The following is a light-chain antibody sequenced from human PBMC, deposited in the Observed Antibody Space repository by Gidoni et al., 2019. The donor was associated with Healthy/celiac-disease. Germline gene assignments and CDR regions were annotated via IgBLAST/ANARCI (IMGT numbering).Light chain of an antibody. CDR3: NSRDSSGNHVV. V-gene: IGLV3-19*01. CDR1: SLRSYY. Sequence: SSELTQEPAVSVALGQTVRITCQGDSLRSYYARWYQQKPGQAPVLVISGKNNRPSGIPDRFSGSSSGTTASLTIPGAQAEDEADYYCNSRDSSGNHVVFGGGTKLTVL. J-gene: IGLJ2*01. CDR2: GKN.